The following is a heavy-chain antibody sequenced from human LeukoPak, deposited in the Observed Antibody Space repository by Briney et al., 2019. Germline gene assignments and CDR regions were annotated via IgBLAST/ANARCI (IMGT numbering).Heavy chain of an antibody. D-gene: IGHD3-16*02. CDR3: ARGATISNYDYVWGSYRYPYFDY. CDR1: GSSISSYY. Sequence: PSETLSLTCTVSGSSISSYYWSWIRQPPGKGLEWIGYIYYSGSTNYNPSLKSRVTISVDTSKNQFSLKLSSVTAADTAVYYCARGATISNYDYVWGSYRYPYFDYWGQGTLVTVSS. J-gene: IGHJ4*02. CDR2: IYYSGST. V-gene: IGHV4-59*01.